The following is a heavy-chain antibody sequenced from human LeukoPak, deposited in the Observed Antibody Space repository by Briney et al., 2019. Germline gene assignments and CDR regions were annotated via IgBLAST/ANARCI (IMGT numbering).Heavy chain of an antibody. Sequence: GGSLRLSCAASGFTFSSYGMHWVRQAPGKGLEWVAVIWYDGSNKYYADSVKGRFTISRDNSKNTLYLQMNSLRAEDTAVYYCARDSYYYGMDVWGQGTTVTVSS. CDR2: IWYDGSNK. V-gene: IGHV3-33*01. CDR1: GFTFSSYG. CDR3: ARDSYYYGMDV. J-gene: IGHJ6*02.